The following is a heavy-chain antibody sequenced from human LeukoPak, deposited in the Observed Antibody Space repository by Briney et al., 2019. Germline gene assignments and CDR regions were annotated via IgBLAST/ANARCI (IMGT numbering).Heavy chain of an antibody. CDR3: AAVGSGSGGYYDY. CDR1: GFTFTRSA. Sequence: ASVKVSCKASGFTFTRSAVQWVRQARGQRLEWIGWIVVGSGNTNYAQKFQERVAITRDMSTSTAYMELSSLKSGDTAVYYCAAVGSGSGGYYDYWGQGTLVTVSS. V-gene: IGHV1-58*01. D-gene: IGHD3-22*01. CDR2: IVVGSGNT. J-gene: IGHJ4*02.